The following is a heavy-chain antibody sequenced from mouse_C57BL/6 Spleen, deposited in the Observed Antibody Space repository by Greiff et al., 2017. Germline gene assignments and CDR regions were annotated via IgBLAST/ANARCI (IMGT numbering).Heavy chain of an antibody. Sequence: QVQLQQPGAELVRPGSSVKLSCKASGYTFTSYWMHRVKQRPIQGLEWIGNIDPSDSETHYNQKFKDKATLTVDKSSSTAYMQLSSLTSEDSAVYYCARWTGSWFAYWGQGTLVTVSA. CDR1: GYTFTSYW. J-gene: IGHJ3*01. CDR3: ARWTGSWFAY. V-gene: IGHV1-52*01. D-gene: IGHD2-2*01. CDR2: IDPSDSET.